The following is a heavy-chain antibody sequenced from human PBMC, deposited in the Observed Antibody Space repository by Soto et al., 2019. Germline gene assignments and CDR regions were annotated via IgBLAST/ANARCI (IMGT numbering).Heavy chain of an antibody. D-gene: IGHD2-2*01. CDR3: ARDRGYCSSTSCYYYYYGMDV. J-gene: IGHJ6*02. V-gene: IGHV4-4*07. CDR2: IYTSGST. Sequence: PSEALSLTCTVSGGSSSSYYWSWMRQPAGKGLEWIGRIYTSGSTNYNPSLKSRVTMSVDTPKNQFSLKLSSVTAADTAVYYCARDRGYCSSTSCYYYYYGMDVWGQGTTVTVSS. CDR1: GGSSSSYY.